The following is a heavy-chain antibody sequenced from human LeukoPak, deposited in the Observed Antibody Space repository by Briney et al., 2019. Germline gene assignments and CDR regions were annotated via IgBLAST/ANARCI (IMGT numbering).Heavy chain of an antibody. CDR1: GYTFTSYG. D-gene: IGHD5-12*01. J-gene: IGHJ4*02. CDR2: ISAYNGNT. Sequence: ASVKVSCKASGYTFTSYGISWVRQAPGQGLEWMGWISAYNGNTNYAQKLQGRVTMTTDTSTSTAYMEPRSLRSDDTAVYYCARGPSQYSGYPFLDWGQGTLVTVSS. V-gene: IGHV1-18*01. CDR3: ARGPSQYSGYPFLD.